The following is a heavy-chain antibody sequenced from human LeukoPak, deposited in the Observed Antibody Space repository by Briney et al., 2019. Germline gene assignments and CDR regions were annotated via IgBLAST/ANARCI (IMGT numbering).Heavy chain of an antibody. CDR2: IWYDGSNK. V-gene: IGHV3-33*01. Sequence: HSGRSLRLSCAASGFTFNTYGMPWVRQAPGKGLEWVALIWYDGSNKYYADSVKGRFTISRDNSKNTLYLQMNSLRAEDTAVYYWGGDDNSGVYSFDGGGKETLVTVPS. CDR1: GFTFNTYG. J-gene: IGHJ4*02. CDR3: GGDDNSGVYSFDG. D-gene: IGHD3-22*01.